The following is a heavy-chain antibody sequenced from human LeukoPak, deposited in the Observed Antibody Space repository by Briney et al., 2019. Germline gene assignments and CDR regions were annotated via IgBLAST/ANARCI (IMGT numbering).Heavy chain of an antibody. V-gene: IGHV3-48*02. CDR1: GFTVSSNY. D-gene: IGHD4-23*01. Sequence: GGSLRLSCAASGFTVSSNYMGWVRQAPGKGLEWVSYIGTSSSTIYYADSVKGRFTISRDNAENSLYLQMNRLRDEDTAVYYCARHDYGGNSGDYWGQGTLVTVSS. CDR3: ARHDYGGNSGDY. J-gene: IGHJ4*02. CDR2: IGTSSSTI.